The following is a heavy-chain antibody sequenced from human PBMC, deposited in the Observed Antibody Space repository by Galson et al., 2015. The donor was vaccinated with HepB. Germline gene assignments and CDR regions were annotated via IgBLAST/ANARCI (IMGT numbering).Heavy chain of an antibody. V-gene: IGHV3-30-3*01. Sequence: SLRLSCAASGFSFSNYPMHWVRQAPGKGLLWVAVISYDGYNEYYADSVKGRFTISRDNSKNTLFLQMNRLRTDNTAVYYCARDLVDSSSWYGRFGSWGQGILVIVPS. D-gene: IGHD6-13*01. J-gene: IGHJ4*02. CDR2: ISYDGYNE. CDR1: GFSFSNYP. CDR3: ARDLVDSSSWYGRFGS.